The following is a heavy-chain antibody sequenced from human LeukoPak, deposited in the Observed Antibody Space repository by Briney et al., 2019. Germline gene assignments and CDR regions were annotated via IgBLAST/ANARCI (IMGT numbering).Heavy chain of an antibody. J-gene: IGHJ3*02. CDR1: GGSSSSSSYY. V-gene: IGHV4-39*07. D-gene: IGHD3-22*01. CDR3: ACLTTADAFDI. CDR2: IYYSGST. Sequence: PSETLSLTCTVSGGSSSSSSYYWGWIRQPPGKGLEWIGSIYYSGSTYYNPSLKSRVTISVDTSKNQFSLKLSSVTAADMAVYYCACLTTADAFDIWGQGTMVTVSS.